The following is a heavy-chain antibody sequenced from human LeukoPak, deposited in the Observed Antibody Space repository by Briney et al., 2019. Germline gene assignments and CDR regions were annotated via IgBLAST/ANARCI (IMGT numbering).Heavy chain of an antibody. Sequence: PSQTLSLTCTVSGGSISSGSYYWSWIRQPAGKGLEWIGRIYTSGSTNYNPSLKSRVTISVDTSKNQFSLKLSSVTAAGTAVYYCARDGYYYGSSGYYYPEDWGQGTLVTVSS. V-gene: IGHV4-61*02. CDR1: GGSISSGSYY. CDR3: ARDGYYYGSSGYYYPED. J-gene: IGHJ4*02. CDR2: IYTSGST. D-gene: IGHD3-22*01.